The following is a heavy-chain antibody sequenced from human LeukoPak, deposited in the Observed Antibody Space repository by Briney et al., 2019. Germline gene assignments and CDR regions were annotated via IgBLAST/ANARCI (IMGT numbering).Heavy chain of an antibody. J-gene: IGHJ2*01. Sequence: PSETLSLTCTVSGGSISTYYWSWIRQPPGKGLEWIGYIYTSGSTKHNPSLKSRVNISIDTSKNQFSLKLRSVTAADTAVYYCARQSSFWYFDLGGRATLVTVPS. CDR1: GGSISTYY. V-gene: IGHV4-4*09. D-gene: IGHD3-16*02. CDR2: IYTSGST. CDR3: ARQSSFWYFDL.